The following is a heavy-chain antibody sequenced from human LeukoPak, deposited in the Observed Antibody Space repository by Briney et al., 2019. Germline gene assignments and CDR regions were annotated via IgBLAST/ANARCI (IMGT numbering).Heavy chain of an antibody. V-gene: IGHV1-69*05. CDR2: ISPVFGTA. J-gene: IGHJ5*02. CDR3: ATGPAAGNWFDP. D-gene: IGHD6-19*01. Sequence: ASVKVSCKASGGTFSSYAISRVRQAPGQGLEWMGRISPVFGTADYAQNFRGRVTITTDESTSTAYMELRSLRSEDTAVYYCATGPAAGNWFDPWGQGTLVTVSA. CDR1: GGTFSSYA.